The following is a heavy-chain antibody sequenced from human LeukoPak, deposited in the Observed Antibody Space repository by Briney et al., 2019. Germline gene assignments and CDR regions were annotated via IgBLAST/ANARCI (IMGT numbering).Heavy chain of an antibody. D-gene: IGHD2-2*01. J-gene: IGHJ4*02. CDR3: ARDPTADDY. V-gene: IGHV3-30-3*01. CDR2: ISDDGNNK. Sequence: GGSLRLSCAASGFTFTSYAMHWVRQAPGKGLEWVAVISDDGNNKYYADSVKGRFTISRDNAKNSLFLQMNSLRAEDTAIYYCARDPTADDYWGQGTLVTVSS. CDR1: GFTFTSYA.